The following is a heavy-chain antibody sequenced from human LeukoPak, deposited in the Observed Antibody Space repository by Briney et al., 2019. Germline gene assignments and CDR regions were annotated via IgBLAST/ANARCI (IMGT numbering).Heavy chain of an antibody. Sequence: GESLKISCKGSGYIFTSYWIGWVRQMPGKGLEWMGIIYPGDSDTRYSPSFQGQVTISADKSISTAYLQWSSLKASDTAMYYCARRRIAAPSLFDYWGQGTLVTVSS. J-gene: IGHJ4*02. CDR3: ARRRIAAPSLFDY. D-gene: IGHD6-25*01. CDR1: GYIFTSYW. V-gene: IGHV5-51*01. CDR2: IYPGDSDT.